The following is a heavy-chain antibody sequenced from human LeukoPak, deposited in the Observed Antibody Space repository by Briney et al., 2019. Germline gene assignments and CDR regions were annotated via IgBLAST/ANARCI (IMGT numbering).Heavy chain of an antibody. CDR1: GYTFANFD. CDR3: ARAKWGWLLQGGFDF. D-gene: IGHD2-21*02. J-gene: IGHJ4*02. CDR2: MHPKSGNT. Sequence: ASVKVSCKASGYTFANFDIHWVRQATGQGLEWMGWMHPKSGNTGYAQKFQGRVTITRNTSISTAYMELSSLESEDTAVYYCARAKWGWLLQGGFDFWGQGTLVTVSS. V-gene: IGHV1-8*02.